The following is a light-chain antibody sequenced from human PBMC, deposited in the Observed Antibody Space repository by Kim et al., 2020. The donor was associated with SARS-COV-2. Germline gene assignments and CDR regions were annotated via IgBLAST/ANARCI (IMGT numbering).Light chain of an antibody. J-gene: IGKJ5*01. CDR1: QSVSSY. CDR2: DAS. CDR3: QQRSNWPIT. V-gene: IGKV3-11*01. Sequence: LSPGERATLYCRASQSVSSYLAWYQQKPGQAPRLLIYDASNRATGIPARFSGSGSGTDFTLTISSLEPEDFAVYYCQQRSNWPITFGQGTRLEIK.